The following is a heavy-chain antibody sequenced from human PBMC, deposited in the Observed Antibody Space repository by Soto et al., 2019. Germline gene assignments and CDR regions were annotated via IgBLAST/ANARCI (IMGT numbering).Heavy chain of an antibody. V-gene: IGHV3-15*01. CDR3: ATAGIMGGTGGLFDN. CDR2: IKSNKNGGTT. D-gene: IGHD1-26*01. CDR1: GFTFTLAW. Sequence: GGSLRLSCETSGFTFTLAWMSWVRQAPGKGLEWVGRIKSNKNGGTTDYAAPVRGRFTISRDDSKSTLFLQLNSLQIDDTAVYYCATAGIMGGTGGLFDNWGQGALVTVSS. J-gene: IGHJ4*02.